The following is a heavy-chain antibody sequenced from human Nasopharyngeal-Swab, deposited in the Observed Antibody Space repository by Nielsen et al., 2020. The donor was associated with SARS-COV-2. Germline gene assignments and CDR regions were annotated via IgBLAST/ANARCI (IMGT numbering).Heavy chain of an antibody. CDR1: GFTFSSYA. Sequence: GSLKISCAASGFTFSSYAMHWVRQAPGKGLEWVAVISYDGSNKYYADSVKGRFTISRDNSKNTLYLQMNSLRAEDTAVYYCARDLKWEPTSRYYYYGMDVWGQGTTVTVSS. CDR3: ARDLKWEPTSRYYYYGMDV. V-gene: IGHV3-30-3*01. D-gene: IGHD1-26*01. J-gene: IGHJ6*02. CDR2: ISYDGSNK.